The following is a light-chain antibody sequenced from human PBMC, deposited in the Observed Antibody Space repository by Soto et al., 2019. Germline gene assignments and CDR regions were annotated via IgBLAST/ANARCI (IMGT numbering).Light chain of an antibody. V-gene: IGKV3-15*01. CDR2: GAS. CDR1: QSVSSN. J-gene: IGKJ4*01. Sequence: ETVMTQSPATLSVSPGEGATLSCRASQSVSSNLAWYQQRPGQTTRLLVYGASIRATGMSARFSGSGSGTEFTLAISSLQSEYFALYYCQQYNDWPHTFGGGTKVDIK. CDR3: QQYNDWPHT.